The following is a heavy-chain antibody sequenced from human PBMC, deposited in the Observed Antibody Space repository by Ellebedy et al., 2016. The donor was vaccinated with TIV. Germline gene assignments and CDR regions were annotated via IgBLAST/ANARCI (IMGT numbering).Heavy chain of an antibody. CDR3: VVWIAAAGTSNWFDP. CDR1: RGTFSSYA. V-gene: IGHV1-8*02. CDR2: MNPNSGNT. D-gene: IGHD6-13*01. Sequence: ASVKVSXKASRGTFSSYAISWVRQAPGQGLEWMGWMNPNSGNTGYAQKFQGRVTMTRNTSISTAYMELSSLRSEDTAVYYCVVWIAAAGTSNWFDPWGQGTLVTVSS. J-gene: IGHJ5*02.